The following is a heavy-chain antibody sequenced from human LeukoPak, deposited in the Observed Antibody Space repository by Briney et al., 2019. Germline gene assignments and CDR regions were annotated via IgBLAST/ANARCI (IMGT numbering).Heavy chain of an antibody. CDR2: ISGSGGST. Sequence: GGSLRLSCAASGFTFSSYAMSWVRQAPGKGLEWVSAISGSGGSTYYADSVKGRFTISRDNSKNTLYLQMNSLRAEDTAVYYCGKDCQGRVYYYYYGMDVWGQGTTVTVSS. V-gene: IGHV3-23*01. J-gene: IGHJ6*02. CDR3: GKDCQGRVYYYYYGMDV. CDR1: GFTFSSYA.